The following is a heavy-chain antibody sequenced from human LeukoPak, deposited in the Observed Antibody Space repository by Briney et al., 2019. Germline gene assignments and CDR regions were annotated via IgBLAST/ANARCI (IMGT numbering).Heavy chain of an antibody. CDR1: GYTFTSYD. CDR2: MTPTSAST. Sequence: ASVTLTLKASGYTFTSYDINRVRQPNGQGLEWMGWMTPTSASTGYAQTFPGRVPMTRTTSISTAYMELSSLRSEDTAVYYCARGRTGTGGWFDPWGQGTLVTVSS. D-gene: IGHD1-1*01. J-gene: IGHJ5*02. CDR3: ARGRTGTGGWFDP. V-gene: IGHV1-8*01.